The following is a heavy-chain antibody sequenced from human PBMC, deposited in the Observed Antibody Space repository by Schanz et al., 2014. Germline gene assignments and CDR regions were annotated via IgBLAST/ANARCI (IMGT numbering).Heavy chain of an antibody. J-gene: IGHJ4*02. CDR1: GFTVNTNY. D-gene: IGHD5-12*01. Sequence: EVQLVESGGGLIQPGGSLRLSCAVSGFTVNTNYMSWVRQAPGKGLEWISSMYINSGSTQYADSVKGRFIISRDSSKNTLFLQMNSLRAEDTAVYYCAKGFGGYDLVLDYWGQGTLVTVSS. V-gene: IGHV3-53*01. CDR3: AKGFGGYDLVLDY. CDR2: MYINSGST.